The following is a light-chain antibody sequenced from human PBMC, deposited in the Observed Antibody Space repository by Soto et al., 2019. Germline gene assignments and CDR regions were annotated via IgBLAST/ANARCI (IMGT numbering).Light chain of an antibody. Sequence: QSVLTQPASVSGSPGQSITISCTGTSSDVGGYNYVSWYQQHTDKAPNLMIFDVTYRPSGVSNRFSGSKSGNTASLTISGLQAEDEADYYCSSYTSSSTHNYVFGTGTKVTVL. J-gene: IGLJ1*01. V-gene: IGLV2-14*01. CDR2: DVT. CDR1: SSDVGGYNY. CDR3: SSYTSSSTHNYV.